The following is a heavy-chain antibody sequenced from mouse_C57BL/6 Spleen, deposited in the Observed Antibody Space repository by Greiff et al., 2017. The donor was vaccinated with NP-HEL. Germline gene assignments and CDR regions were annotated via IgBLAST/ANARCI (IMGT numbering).Heavy chain of an antibody. CDR3: SNNCEYDATDYYSMDY. CDR1: GFSLTSYG. Sequence: VQRVESGPGLVQPSQSLSITCTVSGFSLTSYGVHWVRQSPGKGLEWLGVIWRGGSTDYHAAYMSRLSITKDKSKSQVLFKINSLQAEDTDIYYCSNNCEYDATDYYSMDYWGQGTSFTVSS. D-gene: IGHD2-4*01. CDR2: IWRGGST. V-gene: IGHV2-5*01. J-gene: IGHJ4*01.